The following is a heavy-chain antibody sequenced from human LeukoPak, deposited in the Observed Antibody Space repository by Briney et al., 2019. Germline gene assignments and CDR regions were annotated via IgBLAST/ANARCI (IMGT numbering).Heavy chain of an antibody. CDR3: ARARAPSYGYGAVGYYYGMDV. D-gene: IGHD5-18*01. J-gene: IGHJ6*02. CDR2: IGTAGDT. V-gene: IGHV3-13*04. Sequence: GGSLRLSCAASGFTFSSYDMHWVRQATGKGLEWVSAIGTAGDTYYPGSVKGRFTISRENAKNSLYLQMNSLRAGDTAVYYCARARAPSYGYGAVGYYYGMDVWGQGTTVTVSS. CDR1: GFTFSSYD.